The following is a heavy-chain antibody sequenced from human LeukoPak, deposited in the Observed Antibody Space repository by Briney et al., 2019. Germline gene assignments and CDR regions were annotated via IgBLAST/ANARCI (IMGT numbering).Heavy chain of an antibody. CDR1: GFTFSSYG. V-gene: IGHV3-30*03. D-gene: IGHD1-26*01. CDR2: ILYDGSDK. Sequence: GRSLRLSCAASGFTFSSYGMHWVRQAPGKGVEWVAVILYDGSDKNYADSVKGGFTISRENSKNTLFLQMNSLRVEDTGVYYCGSGTYLYYFDWWGQGTLVTVSS. CDR3: GSGTYLYYFDW. J-gene: IGHJ4*02.